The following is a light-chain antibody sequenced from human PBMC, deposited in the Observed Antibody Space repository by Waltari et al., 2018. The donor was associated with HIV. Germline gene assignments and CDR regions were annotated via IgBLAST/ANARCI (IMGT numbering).Light chain of an antibody. CDR2: GTF. CDR1: QSINGD. CDR3: QQANNFPHT. V-gene: IGKV1-12*01. Sequence: DIEMTQAPSSISASLGDRVIITCRASQSINGDLAWYQVKPGQAPRLLTFGTFRLESGVPSRFSGSGSDTNFTLTIRRLQFEDFASYFCQQANNFPHTFGQGTTLELK. J-gene: IGKJ2*01.